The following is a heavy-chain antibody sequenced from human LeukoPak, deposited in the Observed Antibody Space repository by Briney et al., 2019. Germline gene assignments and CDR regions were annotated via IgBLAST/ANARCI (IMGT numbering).Heavy chain of an antibody. CDR1: GFTYDSYA. J-gene: IGHJ6*03. Sequence: GGSLRLSCAASGFTYDSYAMTWVRQAPGKGLEWVSSISGGGGITNYADSVKGRFTISRDNSKYTLFLQMNSLRAEDTAVYYCAKYGVDCSSTSCYPLYYMDVWGKGTTVTVSS. D-gene: IGHD2-2*01. CDR2: ISGGGGIT. CDR3: AKYGVDCSSTSCYPLYYMDV. V-gene: IGHV3-23*01.